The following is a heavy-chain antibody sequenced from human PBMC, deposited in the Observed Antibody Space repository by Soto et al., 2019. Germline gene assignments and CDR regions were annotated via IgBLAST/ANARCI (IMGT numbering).Heavy chain of an antibody. CDR2: ISSSGNTI. V-gene: IGHV3-48*03. CDR3: ARARVGDGYNPRAFDI. CDR1: GFTFSAYE. Sequence: EVQLVESGGGLVQPGGSLRLSCAAFGFTFSAYEMNWVRQAPGKGLEWVSYISSSGNTIYYADSVKGRFTISRDNAKNSLYLQMNSLRAEDTAVYYCARARVGDGYNPRAFDIWGQGTMVTVSS. J-gene: IGHJ3*02. D-gene: IGHD5-12*01.